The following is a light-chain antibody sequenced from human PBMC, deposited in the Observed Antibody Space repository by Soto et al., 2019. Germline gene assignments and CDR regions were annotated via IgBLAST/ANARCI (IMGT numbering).Light chain of an antibody. J-gene: IGKJ1*01. CDR3: QEYNSYLWT. CDR2: KAS. CDR1: QSISSW. Sequence: DIQMTQSPSTLSASVGDRVTITCRASQSISSWLAWYQQKPGKAPKLLIYKASSLESGVPSRFSGSGSGTEFTLTISSLQPDDFATYYGQEYNSYLWTFGQGTKVEIK. V-gene: IGKV1-5*03.